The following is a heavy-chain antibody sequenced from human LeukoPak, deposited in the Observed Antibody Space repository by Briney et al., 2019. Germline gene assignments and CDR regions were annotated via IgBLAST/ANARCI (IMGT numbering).Heavy chain of an antibody. CDR1: GGSISRHY. CDR3: ARMSSGWASIFDY. J-gene: IGHJ4*02. D-gene: IGHD6-19*01. Sequence: SETLSLTCTVSGGSISRHYWTWIRQPPGKGLEWIGYIYYSGSTNYNPSLKSRVTISLDTSKNQFSLKLSSVTAADTAVYYCARMSSGWASIFDYWGQGTLVTVSS. V-gene: IGHV4-59*11. CDR2: IYYSGST.